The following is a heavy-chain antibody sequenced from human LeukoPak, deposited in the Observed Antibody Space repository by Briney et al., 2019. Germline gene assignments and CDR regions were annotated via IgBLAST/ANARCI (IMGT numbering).Heavy chain of an antibody. CDR3: AKAIGGSYYWYFDL. Sequence: GGSLRLACVVSGFTFDDYAMHWVRQAPGKGLEWVSGISWKSGSIGYGDSVKGRFTLSRDSAKNSLYLQMNSLRAEDTALYYCAKAIGGSYYWYFDLWGRGTLVTVSS. CDR1: GFTFDDYA. J-gene: IGHJ2*01. D-gene: IGHD3-10*01. V-gene: IGHV3-9*01. CDR2: ISWKSGSI.